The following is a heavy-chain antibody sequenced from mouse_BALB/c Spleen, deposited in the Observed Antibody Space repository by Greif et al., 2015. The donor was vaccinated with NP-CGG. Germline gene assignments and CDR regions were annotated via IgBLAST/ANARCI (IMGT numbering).Heavy chain of an antibody. Sequence: EVKLMESGGGLVQPGGSRKLSCAASGFTFSSFGMHWVRQAPEKGLEWVAYISSGSSTIYYADTVKGRFTISRDNPKNTLFLQMTSLRSEDTAMYYCAREYGSPYFDYWGQGTTLTVSS. CDR1: GFTFSSFG. CDR2: ISSGSSTI. J-gene: IGHJ2*01. D-gene: IGHD1-1*01. CDR3: AREYGSPYFDY. V-gene: IGHV5-17*02.